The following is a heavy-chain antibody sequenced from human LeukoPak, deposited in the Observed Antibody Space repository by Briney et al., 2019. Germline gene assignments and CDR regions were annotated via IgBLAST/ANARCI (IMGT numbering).Heavy chain of an antibody. CDR1: GGSFSGYY. Sequence: PSEALSLTCAVYGGSFSGYYWSWIRQPPGKGLEWIGEINHSGSTNYNPSLKSRVTISVDTSKNQFSLKLSSVTAADTAVYYCARCHEDDYWGQGTLVTVSS. CDR3: ARCHEDDY. CDR2: INHSGST. J-gene: IGHJ4*02. V-gene: IGHV4-34*01.